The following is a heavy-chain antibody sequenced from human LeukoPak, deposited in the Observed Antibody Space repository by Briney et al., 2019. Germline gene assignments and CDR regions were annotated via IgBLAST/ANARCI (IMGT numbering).Heavy chain of an antibody. CDR2: INPNSGGT. CDR1: GYTFTGYY. D-gene: IGHD3-3*01. Sequence: GASVKVSCKASGYTFTGYYMHWVRQAPGRGLEWMGWINPNSGGTNYAQKFQGRVTMTRDTSISTAYMELSRLRSDDTAVYYCALLRFLEWPGAYFDYWGQGTLVTVSS. CDR3: ALLRFLEWPGAYFDY. J-gene: IGHJ4*02. V-gene: IGHV1-2*02.